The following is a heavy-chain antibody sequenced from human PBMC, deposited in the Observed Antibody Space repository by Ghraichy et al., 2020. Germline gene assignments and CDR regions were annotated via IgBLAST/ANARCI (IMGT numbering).Heavy chain of an antibody. CDR1: GGSISSYY. Sequence: GSLRLSCTVSGGSISSYYWSWIRQPPGKGLEWIGYIYYSGSTNYNPSLKSRVTISVDTSKNQFSLKLSSVTAVDTAVYYCARHRGYYDFWSGYYRACGMDVWGQGTTVTVSS. D-gene: IGHD3-3*01. V-gene: IGHV4-59*08. CDR3: ARHRGYYDFWSGYYRACGMDV. J-gene: IGHJ6*02. CDR2: IYYSGST.